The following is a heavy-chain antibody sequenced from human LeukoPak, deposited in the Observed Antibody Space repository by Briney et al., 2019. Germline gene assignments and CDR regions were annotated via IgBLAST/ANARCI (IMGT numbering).Heavy chain of an antibody. D-gene: IGHD1-26*01. J-gene: IGHJ6*03. CDR1: GFSFNNYW. CDR3: ARVSSGSYFGYYYYYMDV. CDR2: IDNDGSST. V-gene: IGHV3-74*01. Sequence: GGSLRLSCAASGFSFNNYWMHWVRQAPGKGLEWDSRIDNDGSSTRYADSVTGRFTISRDIAKNTLYLQMNSLRAEDTAVYYCARVSSGSYFGYYYYYMDVWGKGTTVTVSS.